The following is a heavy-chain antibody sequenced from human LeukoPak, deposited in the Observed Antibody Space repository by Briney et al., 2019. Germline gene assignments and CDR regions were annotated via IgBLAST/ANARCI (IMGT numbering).Heavy chain of an antibody. CDR2: INPNSGGT. D-gene: IGHD3-10*01. V-gene: IGHV1-2*02. CDR1: GYTFTGYY. J-gene: IGHJ4*02. Sequence: ASVRVSCKASGYTFTGYYMHWVRQAPGQGLEWMGWINPNSGGTNYAQKFQGRVTMTRGTSISTAYMELSRLRSDDTAVYYCALGVEWFGEFDYWGQGTLVTVSS. CDR3: ALGVEWFGEFDY.